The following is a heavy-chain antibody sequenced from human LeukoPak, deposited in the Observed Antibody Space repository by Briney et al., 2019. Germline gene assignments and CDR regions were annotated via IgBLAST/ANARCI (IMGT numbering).Heavy chain of an antibody. CDR1: GFTFSSYA. D-gene: IGHD6-13*01. J-gene: IGHJ4*02. CDR2: ISGSGGST. CDR3: TKRTPEYSSSWCLDY. V-gene: IGHV3-23*01. Sequence: PGGSLRLSCAASGFTFSSYAMSWVRQAPGKGLEWVSGISGSGGSTYYADSVKGRFTISRDNSKNTLFLQMNSLRAEDTAIYYCTKRTPEYSSSWCLDYWGQGTLVTVSS.